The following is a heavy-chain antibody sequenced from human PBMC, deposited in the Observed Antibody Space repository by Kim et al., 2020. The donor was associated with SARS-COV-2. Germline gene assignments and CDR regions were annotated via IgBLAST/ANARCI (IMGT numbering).Heavy chain of an antibody. CDR3: AKDWPYDSSGYPGY. CDR1: GFTFSSYG. D-gene: IGHD3-22*01. Sequence: GGSLRLSCAASGFTFSSYGMHWVRQAPGKGLEWVAVIWYDGSNKYYADSVKGRFTISRDNSKNTLYLQMNSLRAEDTAVYYCAKDWPYDSSGYPGYWGQGTLVTVSS. J-gene: IGHJ4*02. CDR2: IWYDGSNK. V-gene: IGHV3-33*06.